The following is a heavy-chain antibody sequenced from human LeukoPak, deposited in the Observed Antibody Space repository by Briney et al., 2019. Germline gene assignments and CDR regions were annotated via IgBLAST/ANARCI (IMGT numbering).Heavy chain of an antibody. CDR3: ARITMFNYPPDY. Sequence: ASVKVSCKASGYTFTSYYMHWVRQAPGQGLEWMGGIIPIFGTANYAQKFQGRVTITADESTSTAYMELSSLRSEDTAVYYCARITMFNYPPDYWGQGTLVTVSS. V-gene: IGHV1-69*13. J-gene: IGHJ4*02. CDR1: GYTFTSYY. D-gene: IGHD3-10*02. CDR2: IIPIFGTA.